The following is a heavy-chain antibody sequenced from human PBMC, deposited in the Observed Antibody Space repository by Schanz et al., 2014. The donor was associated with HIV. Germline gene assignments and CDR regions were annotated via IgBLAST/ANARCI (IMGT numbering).Heavy chain of an antibody. CDR1: GFTFSKYS. V-gene: IGHV3-33*01. D-gene: IGHD6-19*01. J-gene: IGHJ4*02. Sequence: VQLVESGGGLVQPGGSLRLSCAASGFTFSKYSMNWVRQTPGEGLEWVAVIYYDGSNKYYADSVKGRFTISRDNSKNTLYLQMTSLRAEDTAVYYCARDRQWQDYWGQGTLVTVSS. CDR3: ARDRQWQDY. CDR2: IYYDGSNK.